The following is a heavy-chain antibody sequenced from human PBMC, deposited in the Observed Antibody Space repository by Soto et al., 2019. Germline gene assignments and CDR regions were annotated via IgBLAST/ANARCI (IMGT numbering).Heavy chain of an antibody. Sequence: QVQLVQSGAEVKKPGSSVKVSCKASGGTFSSYAISWVRQAPGQGLEWMGGIIPIFGTANYAQKFQGRVTITADESTSTAYMELSSLRSEDTAVYYCASGVLVPAAYYYYGMDVWGQGTTVTVSS. CDR3: ASGVLVPAAYYYYGMDV. J-gene: IGHJ6*02. CDR1: GGTFSSYA. V-gene: IGHV1-69*12. CDR2: IIPIFGTA. D-gene: IGHD2-2*01.